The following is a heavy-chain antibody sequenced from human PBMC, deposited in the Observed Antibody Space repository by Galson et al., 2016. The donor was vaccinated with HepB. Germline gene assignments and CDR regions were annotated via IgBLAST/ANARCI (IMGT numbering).Heavy chain of an antibody. CDR2: IYYSGST. Sequence: EPLSLTCTVSGGSISSSSYYWGWIRQPPGKGLEWIGSIYYSGSTYYNPSLKSRVTISVDTSKNQFSLKLSSVTAADTAVYYCARHSHASSSSPNTHFDYWGQGTLVTVSS. CDR1: GGSISSSSYY. CDR3: ARHSHASSSSPNTHFDY. J-gene: IGHJ4*02. V-gene: IGHV4-39*01. D-gene: IGHD6-6*01.